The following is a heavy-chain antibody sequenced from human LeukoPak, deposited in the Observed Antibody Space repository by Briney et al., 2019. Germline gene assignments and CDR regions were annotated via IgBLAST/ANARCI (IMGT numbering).Heavy chain of an antibody. CDR2: IYYSGST. CDR3: ARGHHDSWSLAVRFDP. D-gene: IGHD3-22*01. Sequence: SSETLSLTCTVSGGSISSGGYYWSWIRQHPGKGLEWIGYIYYSGSTNYNPSLKSRVTISVDTSKNQFSLKLSSVTAADTAVYYCARGHHDSWSLAVRFDPWGQGTLVTVSS. CDR1: GGSISSGGYY. V-gene: IGHV4-61*08. J-gene: IGHJ5*02.